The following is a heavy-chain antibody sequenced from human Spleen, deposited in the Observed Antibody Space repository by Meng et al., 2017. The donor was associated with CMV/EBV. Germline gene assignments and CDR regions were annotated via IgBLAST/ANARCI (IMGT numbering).Heavy chain of an antibody. CDR3: IVALDY. CDR1: GFTVSSNY. V-gene: IGHV3-15*01. D-gene: IGHD2-21*01. CDR2: IKSKTDGGTT. J-gene: IGHJ4*02. Sequence: LSLTCAASGFTVSSNYMSWVRQAPGKGLEWVGRIKSKTDGGTTDYAAPVKGRFTISRDDSKNTLYLQMNSLKTEDTAVYYCIVALDYWGQGTLVTVSS.